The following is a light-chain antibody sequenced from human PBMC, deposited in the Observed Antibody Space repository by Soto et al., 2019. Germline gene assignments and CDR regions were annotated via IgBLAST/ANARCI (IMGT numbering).Light chain of an antibody. CDR1: QSVTSY. CDR2: DAS. CDR3: QQRSNWPRT. V-gene: IGKV3-11*01. J-gene: IGKJ2*01. Sequence: EIVLTQSPATLSLSPGERAALSCRASQSVTSYLAWYQQKPAQAPRLLIYDASNRATGIPARFSGSGSGTDFTLTISSLEPEDFAVYYCQQRSNWPRTFGQGTKVDIK.